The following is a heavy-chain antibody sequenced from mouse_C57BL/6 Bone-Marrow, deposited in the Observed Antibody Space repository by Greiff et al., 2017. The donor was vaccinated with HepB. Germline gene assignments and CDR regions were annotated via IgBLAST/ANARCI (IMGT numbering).Heavy chain of an antibody. V-gene: IGHV1-53*01. Sequence: QVQLQQPGTELVKPGASVKLSCTASGYTFTSYWMHWVKQRPGQGLEWIGNINPSNGGTNYNEKFKSKATLTVDKSSSTAYMQRSSLTSEDSAVYCCSRLGLLLYAMDYWGQGTSVTVSS. CDR3: SRLGLLLYAMDY. CDR1: GYTFTSYW. CDR2: INPSNGGT. J-gene: IGHJ4*01. D-gene: IGHD2-3*01.